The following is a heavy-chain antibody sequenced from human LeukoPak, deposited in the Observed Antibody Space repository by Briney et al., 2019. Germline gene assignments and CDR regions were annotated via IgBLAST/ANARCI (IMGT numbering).Heavy chain of an antibody. V-gene: IGHV1-2*02. Sequence: GASVKVSCKASGYTFTASNIHWVRQAPGQGLEWMGWSSPNNGATTYAQKFQGRVIMTRDTSISTAYIELSRLKSDDTAVYFCAREGSSGYWGQGTLVTVPS. D-gene: IGHD1-26*01. CDR3: AREGSSGY. J-gene: IGHJ4*02. CDR1: GYTFTASN. CDR2: SSPNNGAT.